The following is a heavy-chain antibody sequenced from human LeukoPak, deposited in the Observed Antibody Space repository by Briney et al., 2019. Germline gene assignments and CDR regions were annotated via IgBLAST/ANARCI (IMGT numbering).Heavy chain of an antibody. CDR2: ITWNSGYK. D-gene: IGHD4-23*01. CDR3: AKASDYGGNEFDC. Sequence: GGSLRLSCAASGFTLEHYGMHWVRQVPGKGLEWVSYITWNSGYKGYADSVKGRFAISRDNAKSSLYLQMNSLTGDDTAFYYCAKASDYGGNEFDCWGQGILVTVSS. V-gene: IGHV3-9*01. J-gene: IGHJ5*01. CDR1: GFTLEHYG.